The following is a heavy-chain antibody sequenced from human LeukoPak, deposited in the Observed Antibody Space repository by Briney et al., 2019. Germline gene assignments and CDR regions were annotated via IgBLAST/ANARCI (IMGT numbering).Heavy chain of an antibody. CDR1: GYTFTGYY. D-gene: IGHD3-10*01. CDR3: ARTMVRGVTTPYNWFDP. Sequence: ASVKVSCKASGYTFTGYYMHWVRQAPGQGLEWMGWINPNSGGTNYAQKFQGRVTMTRDTSISTAYMGLSRLRSDDTAVYYCARTMVRGVTTPYNWFDPWSQGTLVTVSS. V-gene: IGHV1-2*02. J-gene: IGHJ5*02. CDR2: INPNSGGT.